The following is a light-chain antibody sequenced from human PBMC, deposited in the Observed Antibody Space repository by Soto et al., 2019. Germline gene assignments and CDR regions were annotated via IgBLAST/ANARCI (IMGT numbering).Light chain of an antibody. Sequence: EIVLTQSPATLSLSPGERATLSCRASQSVSSYLLWFQQKPGQAPRALIYDASNRATGIPARFSGSGSGTDFTLTISSLEPEDFAIYYCQQRSNAPWTCGQGTKVEIK. CDR2: DAS. CDR1: QSVSSY. V-gene: IGKV3-11*01. CDR3: QQRSNAPWT. J-gene: IGKJ1*01.